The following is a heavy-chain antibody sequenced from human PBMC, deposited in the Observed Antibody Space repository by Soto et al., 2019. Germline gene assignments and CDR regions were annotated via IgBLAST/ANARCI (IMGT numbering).Heavy chain of an antibody. CDR2: ISYDGSNK. J-gene: IGHJ4*02. V-gene: IGHV3-30-3*01. Sequence: QVQLVESGGGVVQPGRSLRLSCAASGFTFSSYAMHWVRQAPGKGLGWVAVISYDGSNKYYADSVKGRFTISRDNSKNTLYLQMNSLRAEDTAVYYCARDKGYYFDYWGQGTLVTVSS. CDR3: ARDKGYYFDY. CDR1: GFTFSSYA.